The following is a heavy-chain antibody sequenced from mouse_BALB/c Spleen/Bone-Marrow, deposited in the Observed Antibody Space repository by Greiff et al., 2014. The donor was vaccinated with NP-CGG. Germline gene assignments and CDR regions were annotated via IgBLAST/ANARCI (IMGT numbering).Heavy chain of an antibody. Sequence: VQLQQSGGGLVQPKGSLKLSCAASGFTFNTYAMNWVRQAPGKGLEWVARIRSESNSYATYYADSVRDRFTISRDDSQSILYLQMNNLKTEDTAMYYCVGYPFAYWGQGTLVTVSA. CDR1: GFTFNTYA. D-gene: IGHD2-2*01. CDR3: VGYPFAY. CDR2: IRSESNSYAT. V-gene: IGHV10-1*02. J-gene: IGHJ3*01.